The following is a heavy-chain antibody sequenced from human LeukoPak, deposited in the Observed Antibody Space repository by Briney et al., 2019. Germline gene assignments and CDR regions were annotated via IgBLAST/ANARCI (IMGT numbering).Heavy chain of an antibody. Sequence: ASVKVSCKTSGYAFTDYFMHWVRQAPGQGPEWMGLINPNFGGTAYAHKFQDRVTMTRDMSISTVYMELTSLTSDDTAVYYCARGSQGFDYWGQGTLVTVSS. CDR1: GYAFTDYF. CDR3: ARGSQGFDY. V-gene: IGHV1-2*02. CDR2: INPNFGGT. J-gene: IGHJ4*02.